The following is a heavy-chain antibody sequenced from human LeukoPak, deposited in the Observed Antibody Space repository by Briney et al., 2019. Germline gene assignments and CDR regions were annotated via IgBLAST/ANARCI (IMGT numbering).Heavy chain of an antibody. CDR2: IFTSGST. CDR3: ARYGSGSYYKPYYMDV. Sequence: AETLSLTCSVSGMSISSYYWTWIRQPAGKGLEWIGRIFTSGSTSYNPSLTSRVTISVDTSKNQFSLKLSSVTAADTAVYYCARYGSGSYYKPYYMDVWGKGTTVTVSS. J-gene: IGHJ6*03. CDR1: GMSISSYY. V-gene: IGHV4-4*07. D-gene: IGHD3-10*01.